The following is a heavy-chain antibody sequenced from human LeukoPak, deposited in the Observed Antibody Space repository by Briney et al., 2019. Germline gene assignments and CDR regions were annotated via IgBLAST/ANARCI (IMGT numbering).Heavy chain of an antibody. CDR2: INSSSTYI. V-gene: IGHV3-21*01. CDR3: ARVGCSGGRCPGYGMDV. CDR1: GFTFSSYE. J-gene: IGHJ6*01. D-gene: IGHD2-15*01. Sequence: GGSLRLSCAASGFTFSSYEMNWVRQAPGKGLEWVSSINSSSTYIYYADSVKGRFTISRDNAKNSLYIQMNSLRVEDTAVYYCARVGCSGGRCPGYGMDVWGEGTTVTVSS.